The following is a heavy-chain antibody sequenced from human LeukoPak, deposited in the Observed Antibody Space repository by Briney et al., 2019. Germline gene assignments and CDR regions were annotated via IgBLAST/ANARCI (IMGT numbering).Heavy chain of an antibody. CDR1: GFTFSTYW. CDR2: ISGSGGST. Sequence: PGGSLRLSCAASGFTFSTYWMSWVRQAPGKGLEWVSAISGSGGSTYYADSVKGRFTISRDNSKNTLYLQMNSLRAEDTAVYYCAKGTSTVTPYYYYGMDVWGQGTTVTVSS. V-gene: IGHV3-23*01. D-gene: IGHD4-17*01. J-gene: IGHJ6*02. CDR3: AKGTSTVTPYYYYGMDV.